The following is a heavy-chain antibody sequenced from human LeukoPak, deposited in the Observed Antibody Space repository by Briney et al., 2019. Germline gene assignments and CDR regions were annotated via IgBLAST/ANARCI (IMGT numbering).Heavy chain of an antibody. CDR2: ITASSSST. D-gene: IGHD3-22*01. CDR1: GFTFSNYG. J-gene: IGHJ4*02. CDR3: ARESAGHAGSGYSLVDFDY. V-gene: IGHV3-21*01. Sequence: GGSLRLSCEASGFTFSNYGMSWVRQAPGKGLEWVSAITASSSSTHDADSVQGRFTISRDNAKNSLYLQMNSLRAEDTAVYYCARESAGHAGSGYSLVDFDYWGQGTLVTVSS.